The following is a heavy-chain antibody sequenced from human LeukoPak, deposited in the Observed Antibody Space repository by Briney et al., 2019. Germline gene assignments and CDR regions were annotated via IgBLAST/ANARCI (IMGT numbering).Heavy chain of an antibody. Sequence: GGSLRLSCAASGFPLSAYSINWVRQAPGTGLEWVPYISSSSNTVEYADSVEGRFTISRGNAKNSLYLQMNSLRAEDTAVYYCATYNWNYRAFNFWGQGTLVTVSS. CDR2: ISSSSNTV. V-gene: IGHV3-48*04. CDR3: ATYNWNYRAFNF. D-gene: IGHD1-7*01. J-gene: IGHJ4*02. CDR1: GFPLSAYS.